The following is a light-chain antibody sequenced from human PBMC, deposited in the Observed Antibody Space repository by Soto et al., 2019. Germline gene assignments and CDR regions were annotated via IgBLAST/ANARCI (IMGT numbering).Light chain of an antibody. Sequence: AIQMTQSPSSLSASVGDRVTITCRASQGIRNDLGWYQQKPGKAPKLLMYGASSLQSGVPSRFSGSGSGTDFTLTISSLQPEDFATYYCQQYYTYPWTFGQGTKVDIK. CDR1: QGIRND. CDR2: GAS. CDR3: QQYYTYPWT. J-gene: IGKJ1*01. V-gene: IGKV1-6*01.